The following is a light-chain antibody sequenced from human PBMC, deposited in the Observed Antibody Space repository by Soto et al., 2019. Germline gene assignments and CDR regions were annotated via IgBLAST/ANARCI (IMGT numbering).Light chain of an antibody. Sequence: EIVLTQSPATLSLSPGERATLSCRASQSVSSYLAWYQQKPGQAPRLLLYDASNRATGIPARFSGSGFGTDFALTISSLEPEDFAVYYCQSRTLTFGQGTKVEIK. V-gene: IGKV3-11*01. CDR3: QSRTLT. J-gene: IGKJ1*01. CDR2: DAS. CDR1: QSVSSY.